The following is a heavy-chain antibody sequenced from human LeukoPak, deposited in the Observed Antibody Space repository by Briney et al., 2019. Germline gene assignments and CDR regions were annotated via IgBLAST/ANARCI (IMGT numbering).Heavy chain of an antibody. CDR3: VRGGHKLDIETSRYYYGLDV. V-gene: IGHV3-74*03. D-gene: IGHD2-2*03. J-gene: IGHJ6*02. CDR1: GITLSDYW. Sequence: GGSLRLSCAASGITLSDYWMYWVRQGPGKGLVHVSRIESDGSRTVYADSVKGRFTISRDNAKNTMYLQMNSLRAEDTAVYYCVRGGHKLDIETSRYYYGLDVWGQGATVTVSS. CDR2: IESDGSRT.